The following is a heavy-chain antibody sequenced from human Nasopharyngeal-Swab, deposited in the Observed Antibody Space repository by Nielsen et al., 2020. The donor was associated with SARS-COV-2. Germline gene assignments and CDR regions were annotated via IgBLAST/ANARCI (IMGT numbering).Heavy chain of an antibody. Sequence: ASVKVSCKASGYTFINHDINWVRQSTGQGLEWMGWMSPNSGNTGYAQKFQGRVTMTRNTSTSTAYLELSSLRSEDTAVYYCARGGSSLGANLEDPWGQGTLVIDSS. CDR2: MSPNSGNT. CDR3: ARGGSSLGANLEDP. J-gene: IGHJ5*02. D-gene: IGHD3-10*01. CDR1: GYTFINHD. V-gene: IGHV1-8*01.